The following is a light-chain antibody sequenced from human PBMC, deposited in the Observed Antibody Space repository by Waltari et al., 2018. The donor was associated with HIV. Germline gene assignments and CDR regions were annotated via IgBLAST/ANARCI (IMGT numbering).Light chain of an antibody. CDR1: QSVLSRPNNENY. CDR3: QQYYTTPFT. V-gene: IGKV4-1*01. Sequence: DVVMTQAPASLAVSTGERATISCKPSQSVLSRPNNENYVAWYQQKVGQPPNLLIFWASTREVGVPDRFSGSGSGTDFTLTISSLQAEDVGVYYCQQYYTTPFTFGGGTKVEIK. CDR2: WAS. J-gene: IGKJ4*01.